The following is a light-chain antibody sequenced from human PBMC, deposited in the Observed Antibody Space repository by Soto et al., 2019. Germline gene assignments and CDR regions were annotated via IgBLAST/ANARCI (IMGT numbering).Light chain of an antibody. J-gene: IGLJ2*01. CDR1: SSNIGAGYD. Sequence: QSVLTQPPSVXGAPXXXXTISCIGSSSNIGAGYDVHWYQQLPGTAPKLLIYGNNNRPSGVPDRFSGSRSGTSASLAITGLQAEDEADYYCQSYDSSLSGSVFGGGTKLTVL. CDR2: GNN. V-gene: IGLV1-40*01. CDR3: QSYDSSLSGSV.